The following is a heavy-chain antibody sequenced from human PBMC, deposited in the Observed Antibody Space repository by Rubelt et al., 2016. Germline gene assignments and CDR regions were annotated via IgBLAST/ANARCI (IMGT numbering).Heavy chain of an antibody. D-gene: IGHD2-21*01. V-gene: IGHV3-23*04. CDR1: GFTFSSYA. CDR3: AKDPVDPPIADY. Sequence: VQLVESGGGVVQPGRSLRLSCAASGFTFSSYAMSWVRQAPGKGLEWVSAISGSGGSTYYADSVKGRFTISRDNSKNTLYLQMNSLRAEDMAVYYCAKDPVDPPIADYWGQGTLVTVSS. J-gene: IGHJ4*02. CDR2: ISGSGGST.